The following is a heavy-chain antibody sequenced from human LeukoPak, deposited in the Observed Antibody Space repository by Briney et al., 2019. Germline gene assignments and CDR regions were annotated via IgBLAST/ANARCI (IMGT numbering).Heavy chain of an antibody. Sequence: SQTLSLTCAISGDSVSSNSAAWNWIRQSPSRGLEWLGRTYYRSKWYNDYAVSVKSRITINPDTSKNQFSLQLNSVTPEDTAVYYCARDAGGIAAAGLPSYFDYWGQGTLVTVSS. CDR3: ARDAGGIAAAGLPSYFDY. J-gene: IGHJ4*02. CDR1: GDSVSSNSAA. D-gene: IGHD6-13*01. CDR2: TYYRSKWYN. V-gene: IGHV6-1*01.